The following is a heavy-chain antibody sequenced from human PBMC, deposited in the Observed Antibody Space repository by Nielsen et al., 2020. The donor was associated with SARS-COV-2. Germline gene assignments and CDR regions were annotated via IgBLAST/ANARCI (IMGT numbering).Heavy chain of an antibody. Sequence: GESLKISCAASGFTFSSYWMNWVRQAPGKGLEWVSGISGSGGSINYVDSVKGRFTISRDNSKNSLYLQMNSLRAEDTAVYYCKTGYSLDYWGQGTLVTVSS. CDR3: KTGYSLDY. CDR1: GFTFSSYW. J-gene: IGHJ4*02. D-gene: IGHD3-9*01. CDR2: ISGSGGSI. V-gene: IGHV3-23*01.